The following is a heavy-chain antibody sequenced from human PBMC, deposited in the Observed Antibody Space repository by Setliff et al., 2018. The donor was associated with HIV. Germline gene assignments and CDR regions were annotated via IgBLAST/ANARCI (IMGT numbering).Heavy chain of an antibody. CDR1: GSTFSTYD. Sequence: GASVKVSCKPSGSTFSTYDINWVRQATGQGLEWMGWMNPNSGNTGYAQKFQGRVTMTRNTSISTAHMELSSLRSDDTAVYYCASSWSRIRYYGMDVWGQGTTVTVSS. D-gene: IGHD6-13*01. V-gene: IGHV1-8*01. CDR3: ASSWSRIRYYGMDV. CDR2: MNPNSGNT. J-gene: IGHJ6*02.